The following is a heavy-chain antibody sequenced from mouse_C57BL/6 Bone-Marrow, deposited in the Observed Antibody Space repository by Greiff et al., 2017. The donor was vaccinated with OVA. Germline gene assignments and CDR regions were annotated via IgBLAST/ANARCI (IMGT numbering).Heavy chain of an antibody. CDR3: AREGISGSYFDY. J-gene: IGHJ2*01. D-gene: IGHD6-2*01. CDR2: INPGSGGT. Sequence: QVQLQQSGAELVRPGTSVKVSCKASGYAFTNYLIEWVKKRPGQGLEWIGVINPGSGGTNYNEKFKGKATLTADKSSSTAYMQLSSLTSEDSAVYFCAREGISGSYFDYWGQGTTLTVSS. V-gene: IGHV1-54*01. CDR1: GYAFTNYL.